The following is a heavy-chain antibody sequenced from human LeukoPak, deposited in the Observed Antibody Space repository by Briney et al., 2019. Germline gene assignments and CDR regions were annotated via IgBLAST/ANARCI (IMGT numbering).Heavy chain of an antibody. CDR2: SIPILGIA. Sequence: SVKVSCKASGGTFSSYAISWVRQAPGQGLEWMGRSIPILGIANYAQKFQGRVTITADKSTSTAYMELSSLRSEDTAVYYCARAASGYPFDYWGQGTLVTVSS. CDR3: ARAASGYPFDY. J-gene: IGHJ4*02. CDR1: GGTFSSYA. D-gene: IGHD3-22*01. V-gene: IGHV1-69*04.